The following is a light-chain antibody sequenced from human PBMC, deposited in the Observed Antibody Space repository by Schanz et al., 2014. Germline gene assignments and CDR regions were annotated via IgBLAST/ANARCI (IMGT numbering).Light chain of an antibody. CDR2: WAS. Sequence: DIVMTQSPDSLAVSLGERATINCMSSQSILYNSHNKTYLSWYQQKPGQPPKPLIYWASTRESGVPDRFSGSGSGADFTLTISSLQAEDVAVYYCQQYYSTPYTFGQGTKLEIK. CDR1: QSILYNSHNKTY. J-gene: IGKJ2*01. V-gene: IGKV4-1*01. CDR3: QQYYSTPYT.